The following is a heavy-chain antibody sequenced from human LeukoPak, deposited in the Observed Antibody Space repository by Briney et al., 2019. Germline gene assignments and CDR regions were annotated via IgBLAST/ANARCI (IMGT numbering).Heavy chain of an antibody. J-gene: IGHJ5*02. V-gene: IGHV4-59*01. Sequence: SETLSLTCTVSGGSISSYYWSWIRQPPGKGLEWIGYIYYSGSTNYNPSLKSRVTISVATSKKQFSLKLSSVTAADTAVYYCARGGLRGWFDPWGQGTLVTVSS. CDR1: GGSISSYY. CDR2: IYYSGST. CDR3: ARGGLRGWFDP. D-gene: IGHD2-15*01.